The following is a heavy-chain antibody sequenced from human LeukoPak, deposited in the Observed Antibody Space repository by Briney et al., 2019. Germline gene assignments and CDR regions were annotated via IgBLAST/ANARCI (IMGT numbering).Heavy chain of an antibody. Sequence: PGGSLRLSCAASGFTFDDYGMSWVRQAPGKGLEWVSGINWNGGSTGYADSVKGRFTISRDNAKNSLYLQMNSLRAEDTAVYYCARILAADFWSGYRLADAFDIWGQGTMVTVSS. CDR3: ARILAADFWSGYRLADAFDI. J-gene: IGHJ3*02. V-gene: IGHV3-20*04. CDR2: INWNGGST. D-gene: IGHD3-3*01. CDR1: GFTFDDYG.